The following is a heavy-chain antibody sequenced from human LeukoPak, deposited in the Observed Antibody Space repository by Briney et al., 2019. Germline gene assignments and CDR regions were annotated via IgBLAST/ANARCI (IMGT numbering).Heavy chain of an antibody. J-gene: IGHJ4*02. CDR1: GGSFSGYY. CDR3: ASCPYCSGTDDY. D-gene: IGHD2-21*02. CDR2: INHSGST. V-gene: IGHV4-34*01. Sequence: PSETLSLTCAVFGGSFSGYYWSWIRQPPGKGLEWIGEINHSGSTNYNPSLKSRVTISVDTSKNQFSLKLSSVTAADTAIYYCASCPYCSGTDDYWGQGTLVTVSS.